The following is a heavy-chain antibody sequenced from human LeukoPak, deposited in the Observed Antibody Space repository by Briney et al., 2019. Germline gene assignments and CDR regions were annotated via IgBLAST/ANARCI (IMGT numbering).Heavy chain of an antibody. J-gene: IGHJ4*02. Sequence: PGGSLRLSCAASGFTFSSYSMNWVRQAPGKGLEWVSSISSSSSYIYYADSVKGRFTISRDNAKNSLYLQMNSLRAEDTALYYCAAAAGIGSGWYYFDYWGQGTLVTVSS. V-gene: IGHV3-21*04. CDR2: ISSSSSYI. CDR1: GFTFSSYS. CDR3: AAAAGIGSGWYYFDY. D-gene: IGHD6-19*01.